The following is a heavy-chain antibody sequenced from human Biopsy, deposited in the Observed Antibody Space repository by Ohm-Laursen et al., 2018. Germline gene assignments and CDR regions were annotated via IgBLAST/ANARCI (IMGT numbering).Heavy chain of an antibody. J-gene: IGHJ4*02. D-gene: IGHD2-15*01. Sequence: SDTLSLTCTVSSGSINSSYWSWIRQPPGKGLEWIGFISNSGNTNYNPSLKSRVTISVDTYKNQISLKLGSVTVADTAVFYCARRGSGGRSFDYWGQGSLVTVSS. CDR1: SGSINSSY. CDR3: ARRGSGGRSFDY. V-gene: IGHV4-59*08. CDR2: ISNSGNT.